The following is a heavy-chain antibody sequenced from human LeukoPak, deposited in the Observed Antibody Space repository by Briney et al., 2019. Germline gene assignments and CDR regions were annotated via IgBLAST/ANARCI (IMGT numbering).Heavy chain of an antibody. CDR3: ARDYYDSSGYYSLNY. D-gene: IGHD3-22*01. CDR1: GFTFSSYA. J-gene: IGHJ4*02. V-gene: IGHV3-23*01. CDR2: ISGSGGST. Sequence: GGSLRLSCAASGFTFSSYAMSWVRQAPGKGLEWVSAISGSGGSTYYADSVKGRFTISRDNSKNTLYLQMNSLRAEDTAVYYCARDYYDSSGYYSLNYWGQGTLVTVSS.